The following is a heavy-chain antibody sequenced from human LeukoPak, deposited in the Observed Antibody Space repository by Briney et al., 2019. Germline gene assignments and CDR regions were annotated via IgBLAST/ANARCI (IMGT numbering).Heavy chain of an antibody. D-gene: IGHD6-13*01. Sequence: GRSLRLSCAASGFTFDDYAMHWVPQAPGKGLEWVSGISWNSGSIGYADSVKGRFTISRENAKNSLYLQMNRLRAEDTALYYCAKARSSSSSQYYFDYWGQGTLVTVST. CDR3: AKARSSSSSQYYFDY. CDR1: GFTFDDYA. V-gene: IGHV3-9*01. J-gene: IGHJ4*02. CDR2: ISWNSGSI.